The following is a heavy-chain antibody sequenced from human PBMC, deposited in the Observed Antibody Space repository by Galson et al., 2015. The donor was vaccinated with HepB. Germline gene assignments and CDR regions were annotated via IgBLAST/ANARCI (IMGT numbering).Heavy chain of an antibody. CDR2: TRNKANSYTT. Sequence: SLRLSCAASGFTFSDHYMDWVRQAPGKGLEWVGRTRNKANSYTTEYAASVKGRFTISRDDSKNSLYLQMNSLKTEDTAVYYCARVFGSGWDTHYFDNWGQGTLVTVPS. J-gene: IGHJ4*02. CDR3: ARVFGSGWDTHYFDN. D-gene: IGHD6-19*01. V-gene: IGHV3-72*01. CDR1: GFTFSDHY.